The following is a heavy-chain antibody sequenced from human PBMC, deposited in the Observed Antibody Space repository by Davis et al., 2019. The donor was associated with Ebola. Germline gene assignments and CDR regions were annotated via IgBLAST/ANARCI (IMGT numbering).Heavy chain of an antibody. Sequence: GESLKISCAASGFTFSSYWMHWVRQAPGKGLVWVSRINSDGSSTSYADSVKGRFTISRDNAKNTLYLQMNSLTADDTAVYYCVRDPGVLRFLEWSAYYNMDIWGQGTTVTVSS. CDR1: GFTFSSYW. D-gene: IGHD3-3*01. CDR2: INSDGSST. V-gene: IGHV3-74*01. CDR3: VRDPGVLRFLEWSAYYNMDI. J-gene: IGHJ6*02.